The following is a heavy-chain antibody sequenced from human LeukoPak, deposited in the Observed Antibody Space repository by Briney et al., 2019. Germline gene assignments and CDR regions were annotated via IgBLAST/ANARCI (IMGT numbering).Heavy chain of an antibody. CDR2: INPSGGST. D-gene: IGHD5-24*01. CDR3: ARDLGGRGRDGYNCLDY. CDR1: GYTLTELS. V-gene: IGHV1-46*01. Sequence: ASVKVSCKVSGYTLTELSMHWVRQAPGQGLEWMGIINPSGGSTSYAQKFQGRVTMTRDTSTSTVYMELSSLRSEDTAVYYCARDLGGRGRDGYNCLDYWGQGTLVTVSS. J-gene: IGHJ4*02.